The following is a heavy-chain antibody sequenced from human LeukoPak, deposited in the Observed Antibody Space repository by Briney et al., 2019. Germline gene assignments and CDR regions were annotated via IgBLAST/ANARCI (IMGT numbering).Heavy chain of an antibody. CDR2: ISSDESNK. CDR3: AREGYGSGSYPQDS. V-gene: IGHV3-74*01. CDR1: GFRFSSQW. Sequence: GGSLRLSCAASGFRFSSQWMRWVRQLPGKGLVWVSYISSDESNKGYADSVKGRFTISRDNAKDTVYLQMSSLRAEDTAVYYCAREGYGSGSYPQDSWGQRNLVTVSS. D-gene: IGHD3-10*01. J-gene: IGHJ4*02.